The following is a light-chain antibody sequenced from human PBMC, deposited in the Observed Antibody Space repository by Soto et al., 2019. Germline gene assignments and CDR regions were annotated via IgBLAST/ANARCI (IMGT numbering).Light chain of an antibody. CDR1: QSVSNS. V-gene: IGKV3-11*01. CDR3: QQYATSPPIT. CDR2: DVS. J-gene: IGKJ5*01. Sequence: EIMLTQSPATLSLSPGERVTLSCRASQSVSNSLAWYQQKPGQPPRLLIYDVSNRATGIPARFSGSGSGTDFTLTITSLEPEDFAVYYCQQYATSPPITFGQGTRLEI.